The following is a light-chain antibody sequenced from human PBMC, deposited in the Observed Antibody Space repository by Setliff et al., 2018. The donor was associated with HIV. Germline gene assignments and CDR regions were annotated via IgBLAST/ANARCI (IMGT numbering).Light chain of an antibody. V-gene: IGLV2-14*01. Sequence: QSVLTQPASVSGSPGQSITISCTGTSGDIGAFTFVSWYQQYPGKAPKLLIYEVTERPSGVSARFSGFKSGNTASLAITGLQAEDEADYYCQAYDSSLSGWVFGGGTKVTVL. CDR2: EVT. CDR1: SGDIGAFTF. J-gene: IGLJ3*02. CDR3: QAYDSSLSGWV.